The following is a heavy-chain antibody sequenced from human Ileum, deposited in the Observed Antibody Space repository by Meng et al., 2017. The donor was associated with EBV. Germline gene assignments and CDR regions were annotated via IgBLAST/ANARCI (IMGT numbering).Heavy chain of an antibody. V-gene: IGHV4-4*02. Sequence: QVQLQESGPGLVKPSGTLSLTCTVSGDSISSDIWWSWVRQPPGKGLEWIGEVYHRGDTNYNPSLKSRVDISVDKSKNQFYLSLFSVTAADTAVYYCASSDYYRSDYWGQGTLVTVSS. CDR1: GDSISSDIW. D-gene: IGHD3-22*01. J-gene: IGHJ4*02. CDR3: ASSDYYRSDY. CDR2: VYHRGDT.